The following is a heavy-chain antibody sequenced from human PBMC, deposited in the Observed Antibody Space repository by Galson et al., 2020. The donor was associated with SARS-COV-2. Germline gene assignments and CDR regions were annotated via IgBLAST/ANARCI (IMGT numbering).Heavy chain of an antibody. Sequence: SETLSLTCTVSGGSISSYYWRWIRQPPGKGLEWIGSIYYSGSTNYNPSLKSRVTISVDTSKNQFSLKLSSVTAADTAVYYCARASGYNFYYYYMDVWGKGTTVTVSS. CDR1: GGSISSYY. CDR2: IYYSGST. D-gene: IGHD5-12*01. CDR3: ARASGYNFYYYYMDV. J-gene: IGHJ6*03. V-gene: IGHV4-59*01.